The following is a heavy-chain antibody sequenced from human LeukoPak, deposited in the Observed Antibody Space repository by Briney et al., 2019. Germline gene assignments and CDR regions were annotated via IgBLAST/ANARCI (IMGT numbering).Heavy chain of an antibody. CDR3: AKSLSGYSSSWYCFDC. Sequence: GGSLRLSCAASGFTFSSYGMHGVRQAPGKGREWVAFTRFDGSNKYYADSVKGRFTVSRDNSRNTLYPQMNSLRTEDTAVYYCAKSLSGYSSSWYCFDCWGQGTLVTVSS. V-gene: IGHV3-30*02. D-gene: IGHD6-13*01. CDR2: TRFDGSNK. CDR1: GFTFSSYG. J-gene: IGHJ4*02.